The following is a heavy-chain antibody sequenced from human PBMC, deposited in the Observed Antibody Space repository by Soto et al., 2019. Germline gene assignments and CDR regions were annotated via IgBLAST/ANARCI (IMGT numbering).Heavy chain of an antibody. J-gene: IGHJ6*02. CDR3: ARDQSRAKGYYYYYGMDV. CDR2: INPNSGGT. Sequence: ASVKVSCKSSGYTLSIYAMNWVRQAPGQGLEWMGWINPNSGGTNYAQKFQGWVTMTRDTSISTAYMELSRLRSDDTAVYYCARDQSRAKGYYYYYGMDVWGQGTTVTVSS. D-gene: IGHD5-12*01. V-gene: IGHV1-2*04. CDR1: GYTLSIYA.